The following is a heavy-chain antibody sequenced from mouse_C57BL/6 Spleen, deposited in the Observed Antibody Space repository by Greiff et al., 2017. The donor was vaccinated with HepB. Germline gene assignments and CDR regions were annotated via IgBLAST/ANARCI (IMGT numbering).Heavy chain of an antibody. J-gene: IGHJ4*01. V-gene: IGHV5-17*01. CDR1: GFTFSDYG. CDR3: ARALTTVVDDAMDY. Sequence: EVKLMESGGGLVKPGGSLKLSCAASGFTFSDYGMHWVRQAPEKGLEWVAYISSGSSTIYYADTVKGRFTISRDNAKNTLFLQMTSLRSEDTAMYYCARALTTVVDDAMDYWGQGTSVTVSS. CDR2: ISSGSSTI. D-gene: IGHD1-1*01.